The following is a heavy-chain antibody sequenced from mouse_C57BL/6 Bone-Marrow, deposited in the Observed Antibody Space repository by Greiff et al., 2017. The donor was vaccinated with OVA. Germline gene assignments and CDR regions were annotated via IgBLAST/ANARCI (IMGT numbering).Heavy chain of an antibody. V-gene: IGHV1-59*01. CDR3: ARSLGSSLSYWYFDV. CDR2: IDPSDSYT. D-gene: IGHD1-1*01. J-gene: IGHJ1*03. Sequence: QVQLQHPGAELVRPGTSVKLSCKASGYTFTSYWMHWVKQRPGQGLEWIGVIDPSDSYTNYNQKFKGKATLTVDTSSSTAYMQLSSLTSEDSAVYYCARSLGSSLSYWYFDVWGTGTTVTVSS. CDR1: GYTFTSYW.